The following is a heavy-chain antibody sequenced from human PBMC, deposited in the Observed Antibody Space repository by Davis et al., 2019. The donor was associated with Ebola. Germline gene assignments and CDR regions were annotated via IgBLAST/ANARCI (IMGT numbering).Heavy chain of an antibody. J-gene: IGHJ4*02. CDR2: IKQDGSEK. CDR3: ARWASVGY. Sequence: GGSLRLSCAASGFTFATYWMSWVRQAPGKGLEWVANIKQDGSEKYYVDSVKGRFTISRDNAKNSLFLQMNSLRVEDTAVYYCARWASVGYWGQGTLVTVSS. D-gene: IGHD1-26*01. CDR1: GFTFATYW. V-gene: IGHV3-7*01.